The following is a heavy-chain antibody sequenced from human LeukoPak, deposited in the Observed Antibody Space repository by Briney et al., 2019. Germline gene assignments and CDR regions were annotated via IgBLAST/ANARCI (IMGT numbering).Heavy chain of an antibody. CDR3: ARGRIGQGAPPSGY. Sequence: ASVKVSCKASGYTFTGYYMHWVRQAPGQGLEWMGWINPNSGGTNYAQKFQGRVTMTRDTSIGTAYMELSRLRSDDTAVYYCARGRIGQGAPPSGYWGQGTLVTVSS. D-gene: IGHD1-26*01. CDR1: GYTFTGYY. V-gene: IGHV1-2*02. CDR2: INPNSGGT. J-gene: IGHJ4*02.